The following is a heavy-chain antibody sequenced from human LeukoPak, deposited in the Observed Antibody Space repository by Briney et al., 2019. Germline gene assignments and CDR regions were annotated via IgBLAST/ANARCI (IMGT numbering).Heavy chain of an antibody. D-gene: IGHD6-19*01. V-gene: IGHV3-30*02. CDR2: IWYDGSNK. CDR1: GFTFSSYD. J-gene: IGHJ1*01. CDR3: AKDRVSSGWYEYYQY. Sequence: GGSLRLSCAASGFTFSSYDMHWVRQAPGKGLEWVALIWYDGSNKYYADSVKGRFTISRDNSKNTLYLQMNSLRTEDTAVYYCAKDRVSSGWYEYYQYWGQGTLVTVSS.